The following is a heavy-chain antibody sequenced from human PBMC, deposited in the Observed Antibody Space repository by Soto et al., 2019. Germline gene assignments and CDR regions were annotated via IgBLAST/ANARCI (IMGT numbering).Heavy chain of an antibody. Sequence: PGGSLRLSCAASGFTFSSYSMNWVRQAPGKGLEWVSSISSSSSYIYYADSVKGRFTISRDNAKNSLYLQMNSLRAEDTAVYYCARDPFGFGEFRSQQFDYWGQGTLVTVSS. D-gene: IGHD3-10*01. J-gene: IGHJ4*02. CDR3: ARDPFGFGEFRSQQFDY. CDR2: ISSSSSYI. CDR1: GFTFSSYS. V-gene: IGHV3-21*01.